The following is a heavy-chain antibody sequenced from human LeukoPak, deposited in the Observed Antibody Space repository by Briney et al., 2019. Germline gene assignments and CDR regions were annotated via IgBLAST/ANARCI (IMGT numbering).Heavy chain of an antibody. V-gene: IGHV3-21*01. J-gene: IGHJ4*02. CDR2: ITSSSYI. D-gene: IGHD3-3*01. CDR3: AREAITIFGVVSY. CDR1: GFTFSSYS. Sequence: PGGSLRLSCAASGFTFSSYSMNWVRQAPGKGLEWVSSITSSSYIYYADSVKGRFTISRDNAKNSLYLQMNSLRAEDTAVYYCAREAITIFGVVSYWGQGTLVTVSS.